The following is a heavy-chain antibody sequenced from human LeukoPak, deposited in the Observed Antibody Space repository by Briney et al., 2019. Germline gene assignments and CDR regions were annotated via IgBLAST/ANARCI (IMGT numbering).Heavy chain of an antibody. V-gene: IGHV4-38-2*02. Sequence: SETLSLTCTVSGYSISSGYYWGWIRQPPGKGLEWIGSIYHSGSTYYNPSLKSRVTISVDTSKNQFSLKLSSVTAADTAVYYCAGGRAYDYGWGTDRRIDYWGQGTLVTVSS. CDR1: GYSISSGYY. D-gene: IGHD3-16*01. CDR3: AGGRAYDYGWGTDRRIDY. J-gene: IGHJ4*02. CDR2: IYHSGST.